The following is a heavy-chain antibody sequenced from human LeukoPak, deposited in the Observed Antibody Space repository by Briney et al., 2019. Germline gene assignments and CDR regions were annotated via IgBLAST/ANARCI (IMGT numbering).Heavy chain of an antibody. V-gene: IGHV4-39*01. J-gene: IGHJ4*02. CDR2: IEYTDTT. CDR1: GGSVSSSGYC. Sequence: SETLSLTCTVSGGSVSSSGYCWGWIHQPPGKGLEWIGSIEYTDTTYYHPTLTRRVGISVDTPKTQCLMTVTSETAADTAVYFCEKHGIAATGDFDCWGQGTLVTVSS. CDR3: EKHGIAATGDFDC. D-gene: IGHD6-13*01.